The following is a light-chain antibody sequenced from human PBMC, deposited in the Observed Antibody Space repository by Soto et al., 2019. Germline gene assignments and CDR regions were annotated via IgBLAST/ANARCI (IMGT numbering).Light chain of an antibody. V-gene: IGKV3-20*01. CDR3: QQYGSSFPYT. Sequence: EVVLTQSLGTLSLSPGERATLSCRASQTVSNNYLAWFQQKPGQAPTLLIFGSSDRATGIPDRFSGSGSGTDFTLTISSLEPEDFALYYCQQYGSSFPYTFGQGTMLEIK. J-gene: IGKJ2*01. CDR2: GSS. CDR1: QTVSNNY.